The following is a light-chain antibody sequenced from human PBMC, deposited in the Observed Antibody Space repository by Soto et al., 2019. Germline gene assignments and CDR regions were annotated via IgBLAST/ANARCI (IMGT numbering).Light chain of an antibody. CDR1: QSVTSTY. Sequence: EIVLTQSPGTLSLSPGERASLSCRASQSVTSTYLAWYQQKPDQAPRLLIFGAYNRAAGIPDRFSGSGSGTDFTITISRLESEDFAVYYCHQYGTTFGQGTKVDIK. J-gene: IGKJ1*01. V-gene: IGKV3-20*01. CDR3: HQYGTT. CDR2: GAY.